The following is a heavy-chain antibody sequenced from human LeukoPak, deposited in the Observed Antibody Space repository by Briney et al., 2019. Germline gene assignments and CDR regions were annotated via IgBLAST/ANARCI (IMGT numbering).Heavy chain of an antibody. V-gene: IGHV4-31*03. D-gene: IGHD4-17*01. J-gene: IGHJ4*02. CDR2: IYYSGST. CDR3: ARGTDHYGDYEGVYFDC. CDR1: GGSISSGGYY. Sequence: KSSETLSLTCTVSGGSISSGGYYWSWLRQHPGKGLEWIGYIYYSGSTYYNPSLKSRVTISVDTSKNQFSLKLSSVTAADTAVYYCARGTDHYGDYEGVYFDCWGQGTLVTVSS.